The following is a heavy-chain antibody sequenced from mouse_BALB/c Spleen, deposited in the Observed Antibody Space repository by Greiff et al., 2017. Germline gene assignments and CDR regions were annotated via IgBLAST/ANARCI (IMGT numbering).Heavy chain of an antibody. CDR3: TRDGGLRQYFDV. CDR2: ISSGGSYT. D-gene: IGHD2-2*01. V-gene: IGHV5-6-4*01. Sequence: EVQLVESGGGLVKPGGSLKLSCAASGFTFSSYTMSWVRQTPEKRLEWVATISSGGSYTYYPDSVKGRFTISRDNAKNTLYLQMSSLKSEDTAMYYCTRDGGLRQYFDVWGAGTTVTVSS. CDR1: GFTFSSYT. J-gene: IGHJ1*01.